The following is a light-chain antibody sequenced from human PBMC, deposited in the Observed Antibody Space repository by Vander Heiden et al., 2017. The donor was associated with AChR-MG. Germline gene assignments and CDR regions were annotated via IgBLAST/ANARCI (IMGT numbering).Light chain of an antibody. J-gene: IGLJ2*01. Sequence: SYELTQPPSVSVSPGQTAALTCSGDNLGNKYGCWYQQKPGQSPVVVIFQDDRRPAGIAERFSGSNSGNTATLTISRTQAVDEADYYCQTWDSGVVFGGGTKLTVL. CDR1: NLGNKY. CDR2: QDD. V-gene: IGLV3-1*01. CDR3: QTWDSGVV.